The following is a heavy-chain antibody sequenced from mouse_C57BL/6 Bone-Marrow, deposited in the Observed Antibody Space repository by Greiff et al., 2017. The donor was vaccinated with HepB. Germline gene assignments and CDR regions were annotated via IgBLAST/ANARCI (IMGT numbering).Heavy chain of an antibody. CDR3: ARHSYYYGSIWFAY. CDR2: ISNGGGST. Sequence: EVKLQESGGGLVQPGGSLKLSCAASGFTFSDYYMYWVRQTPEKRLEWVAYISNGGGSTYYPDTVKGRFTISRDNAKNTLYLQMSRLKSEDTAMYYCARHSYYYGSIWFAYLGQGTLVTVSA. J-gene: IGHJ3*01. V-gene: IGHV5-12*01. CDR1: GFTFSDYY. D-gene: IGHD1-1*01.